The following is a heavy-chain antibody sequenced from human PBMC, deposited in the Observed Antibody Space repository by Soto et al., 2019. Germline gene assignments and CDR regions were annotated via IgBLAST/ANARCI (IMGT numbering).Heavy chain of an antibody. CDR2: ISGYNDNT. Sequence: QVQLVQSGAEVKKPGASVKVSCKTSGYTFTSYGITWVRQAPGQGLEWMGWISGYNDNTNYAQKFQGRVTMTTDTSTSTSYMELRSLRSDDTAVYYCARDQRYYYDSGGYYRWDYWGQGTLVTVSS. CDR1: GYTFTSYG. V-gene: IGHV1-18*01. CDR3: ARDQRYYYDSGGYYRWDY. D-gene: IGHD3-22*01. J-gene: IGHJ4*02.